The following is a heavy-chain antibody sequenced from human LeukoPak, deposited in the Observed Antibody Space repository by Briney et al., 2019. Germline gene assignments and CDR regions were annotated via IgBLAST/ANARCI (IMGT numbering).Heavy chain of an antibody. Sequence: SETLSLTCTVSGGSISSYYWSWIRQPAGKGLEWIGRIYTSGSTNYNPSLKSRITMSVETSKNQFSLKLSSVPAADTAVYYCARGYAIAVAGNFDYWGQGTLVTVSS. CDR1: GGSISSYY. CDR3: ARGYAIAVAGNFDY. D-gene: IGHD6-19*01. J-gene: IGHJ4*02. V-gene: IGHV4-4*07. CDR2: IYTSGST.